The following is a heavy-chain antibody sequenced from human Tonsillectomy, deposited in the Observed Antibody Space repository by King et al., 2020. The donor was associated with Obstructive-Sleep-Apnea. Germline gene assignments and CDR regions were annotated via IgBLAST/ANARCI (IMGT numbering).Heavy chain of an antibody. J-gene: IGHJ5*02. D-gene: IGHD6-13*01. CDR3: AGGSGAAAVSWFDP. CDR1: GGSFSDYY. V-gene: IGHV4-34*01. Sequence: VQLQQWGAGLLKPSETLSLTCAVFGGSFSDYYWSWIRQSPGKGLEWIGEIIHSGSTNYNPSLKSRVTISVDTSKNQFSLKLNSVTAADTAVYYCAGGSGAAAVSWFDPWGQGTLVTVSS. CDR2: IIHSGST.